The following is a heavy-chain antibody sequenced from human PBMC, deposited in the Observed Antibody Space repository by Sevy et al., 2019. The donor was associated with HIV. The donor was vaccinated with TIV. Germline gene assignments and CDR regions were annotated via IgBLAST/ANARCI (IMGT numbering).Heavy chain of an antibody. D-gene: IGHD1-26*01. J-gene: IGHJ6*02. CDR3: ARDCNSATCLWGLDV. CDR2: IKGDGSEK. V-gene: IGHV3-7*03. CDR1: GFTFSHYW. Sequence: GGSLRLSCAASGFTFSHYWMTWVRQAPGKGPEWVANIKGDGSEKYYVDSVRGRFTISRDKAKNSLYLKMNSLRGEDTALYYCARDCNSATCLWGLDVWGQGTTVTVSS.